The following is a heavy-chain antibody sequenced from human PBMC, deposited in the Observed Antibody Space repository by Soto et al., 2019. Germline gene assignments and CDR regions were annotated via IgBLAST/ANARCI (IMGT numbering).Heavy chain of an antibody. J-gene: IGHJ6*02. CDR2: ISSSSSYI. V-gene: IGHV3-21*01. CDR1: GFTFSSYS. D-gene: IGHD6-13*01. Sequence: RGSLRLSCAASGFTFSSYSMNWVRQAPGKGLEWVSSISSSSSYIYYADSVKGRFTISRDNAKNSLYLQMNSLRAEDTAVYYCARDLRWYSSSRRPAYYYGMDVWGQGTTVTVSS. CDR3: ARDLRWYSSSRRPAYYYGMDV.